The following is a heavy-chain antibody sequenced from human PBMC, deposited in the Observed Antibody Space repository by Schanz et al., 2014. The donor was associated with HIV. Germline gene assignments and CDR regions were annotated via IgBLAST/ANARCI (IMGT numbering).Heavy chain of an antibody. CDR2: ISAYNGNT. CDR3: ANEGLTGFIDY. D-gene: IGHD6-25*01. Sequence: QVQLVQSGAEVKKPGSSVKVSCKASGGNFSSYGISWVRQAPGQGLEWMGRISAYNGNTNYVQKFQGRVTMTTDTSTSTAYMELRSLRSDDTAVYYCANEGLTGFIDYWGQGTLVTVSS. J-gene: IGHJ4*02. V-gene: IGHV1-18*01. CDR1: GGNFSSYG.